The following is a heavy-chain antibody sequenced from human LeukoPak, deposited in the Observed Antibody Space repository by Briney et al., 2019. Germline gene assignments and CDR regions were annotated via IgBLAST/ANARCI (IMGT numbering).Heavy chain of an antibody. J-gene: IGHJ4*02. CDR1: GDSISSSY. D-gene: IGHD6-6*01. CDR3: ARGPRAARPFDY. Sequence: SETLSLTCTVSGDSISSSYWSWIRQPPGKGLEWIGYIYYTGSTDYNPSLKSRVTISVDTSKNQFSLKLSSVTAADTAVYYCARGPRAARPFDYWGQGTLVTVSS. CDR2: IYYTGST. V-gene: IGHV4-59*12.